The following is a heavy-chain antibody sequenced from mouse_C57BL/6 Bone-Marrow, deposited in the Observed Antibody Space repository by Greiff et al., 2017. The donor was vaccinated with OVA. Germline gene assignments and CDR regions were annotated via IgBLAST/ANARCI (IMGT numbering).Heavy chain of an antibody. CDR1: GYTFTSYW. J-gene: IGHJ3*01. CDR3: ARWGTDYSNYEGAWFAY. CDR2: IHPNSGST. Sequence: QVQLQQPGAELVKPGASVKLSCKASGYTFTSYWMHWVKQRPGQGLEWIGMIHPNSGSTNYNEKFKSKATLTVDKSSSTAYMQLSSLTSEDSAVYYCARWGTDYSNYEGAWFAYWGQGTLVTVSA. D-gene: IGHD2-5*01. V-gene: IGHV1-64*01.